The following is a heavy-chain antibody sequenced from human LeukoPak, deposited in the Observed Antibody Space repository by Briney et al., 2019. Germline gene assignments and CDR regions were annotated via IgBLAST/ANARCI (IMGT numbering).Heavy chain of an antibody. V-gene: IGHV3-21*01. CDR3: AKDVGYYYGSGSYLDY. Sequence: PGGSLRLSCAASGFTFSSYGMHWVRQAPGKGLEWVSSISSSSSYIYYADSVKGRFTISRDNSENTLNLQMNSLRSEDTAVYYCAKDVGYYYGSGSYLDYWGQGTLVTVSS. J-gene: IGHJ4*02. CDR1: GFTFSSYG. CDR2: ISSSSSYI. D-gene: IGHD3-10*01.